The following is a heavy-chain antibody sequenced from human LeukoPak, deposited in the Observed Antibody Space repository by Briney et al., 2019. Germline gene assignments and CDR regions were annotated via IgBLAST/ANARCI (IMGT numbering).Heavy chain of an antibody. CDR3: ARGARAGYNLEPFDY. V-gene: IGHV4-59*08. D-gene: IGHD5-24*01. J-gene: IGHJ4*02. CDR1: GGSMSSYY. Sequence: SETLSLTCTVSGGSMSSYYWSWIRQPPGKGLEWIGYIYYSGSTKYNPSLKSRVTISVDTSKNQFSLKLSSVTAADTAVYYCARGARAGYNLEPFDYWGQGTLVTVS. CDR2: IYYSGST.